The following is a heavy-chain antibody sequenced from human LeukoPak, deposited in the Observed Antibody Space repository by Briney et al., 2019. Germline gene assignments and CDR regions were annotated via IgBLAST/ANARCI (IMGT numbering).Heavy chain of an antibody. J-gene: IGHJ6*03. CDR2: VNTNTGNP. CDR3: ARVGLPRHYYYMDV. V-gene: IGHV7-4-1*02. Sequence: GASVKVSCKASGYTFSNYAINWVRQAPGKGLEGMGWVNTNTGNPTYAQGFTGRFVFSLDTSVSTAYLQISSLKAEDTAVYYCARVGLPRHYYYMDVWGKGTTVTVSS. CDR1: GYTFSNYA. D-gene: IGHD3/OR15-3a*01.